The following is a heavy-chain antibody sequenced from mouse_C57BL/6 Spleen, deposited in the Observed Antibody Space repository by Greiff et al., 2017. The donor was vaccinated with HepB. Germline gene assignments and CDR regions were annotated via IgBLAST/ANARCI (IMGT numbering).Heavy chain of an antibody. Sequence: QVQLQQPGAELVKPGASVKMSCKASGYTFTSYWITWVKQRPGQGLEWIGDIYPGSGSTNYNEKFKSKATLTVDTSSSTAYMRLSSLTSEDSAVYYCARYYGSSYVDYWYFDVWGTGTTVTVSS. J-gene: IGHJ1*03. D-gene: IGHD1-1*01. CDR3: ARYYGSSYVDYWYFDV. CDR2: IYPGSGST. V-gene: IGHV1-55*01. CDR1: GYTFTSYW.